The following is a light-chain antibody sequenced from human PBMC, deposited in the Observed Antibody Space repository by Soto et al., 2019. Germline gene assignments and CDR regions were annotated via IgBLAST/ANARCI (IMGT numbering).Light chain of an antibody. CDR1: KTVIKW. J-gene: IGKJ1*01. Sequence: EIQMTQSPSTLSASVGDRVTITCRASKTVIKWLAWYQQKPGKAPKLLIYKASSLEGGVPSRFSGSGSGTEFTLTISSLQPDDFATYYCHHYNSYPWTVGQGNKV. CDR3: HHYNSYPWT. CDR2: KAS. V-gene: IGKV1-5*03.